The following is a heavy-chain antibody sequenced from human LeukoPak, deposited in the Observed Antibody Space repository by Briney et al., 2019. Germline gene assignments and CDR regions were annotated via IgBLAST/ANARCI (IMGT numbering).Heavy chain of an antibody. CDR2: IYHSGST. CDR3: ARGLTIAARPGCPLDY. CDR1: GGSIGSSNW. J-gene: IGHJ4*02. D-gene: IGHD6-6*01. Sequence: SETLSLTCAVSGGSIGSSNWWSWVRQPPGKGLEWIGEIYHSGSTNYNPSLKSRVTISVDKSKNQFSLKLSSVTAADTAVYYCARGLTIAARPGCPLDYWGQGTLVTVSS. V-gene: IGHV4-4*02.